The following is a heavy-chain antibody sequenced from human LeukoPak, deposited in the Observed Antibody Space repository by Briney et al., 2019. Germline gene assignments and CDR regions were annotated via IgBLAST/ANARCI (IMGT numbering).Heavy chain of an antibody. J-gene: IGHJ6*03. CDR3: ARVPAAISPYYYMDV. Sequence: ASVKVSCKASGYTFTGYYMHWVRQAPGQGLEWMGWINPNSGGTNYAQKFQGWVTMTRDTSISTAYMELSRLRSDDTAVYYCARVPAAISPYYYMDVWGKGTTVTVSS. D-gene: IGHD2-2*01. CDR2: INPNSGGT. V-gene: IGHV1-2*04. CDR1: GYTFTGYY.